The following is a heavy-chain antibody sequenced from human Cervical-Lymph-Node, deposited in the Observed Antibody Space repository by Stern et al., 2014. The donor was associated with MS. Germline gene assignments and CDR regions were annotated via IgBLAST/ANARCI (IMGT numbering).Heavy chain of an antibody. V-gene: IGHV3-21*01. CDR2: ISNSGDYI. J-gene: IGHJ6*02. Sequence: EVQLVESGGGLVKPGGSLRLSCAASGFTFSTYSMIWVRQAPGKGLEWVSSISNSGDYIYYADSVKGRFTISRDNAKNSLYLQMNSLRAEDTAVYYCARDPKSGLRVPAARSVVWGQGTTVTVSS. CDR3: ARDPKSGLRVPAARSVV. CDR1: GFTFSTYS. D-gene: IGHD2-2*01.